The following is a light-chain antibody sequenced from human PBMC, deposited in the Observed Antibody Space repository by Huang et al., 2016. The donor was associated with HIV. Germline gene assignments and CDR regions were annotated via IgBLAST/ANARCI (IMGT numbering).Light chain of an antibody. CDR3: QQSYATPRT. J-gene: IGKJ1*01. V-gene: IGKV1-39*01. CDR1: QSLSDF. Sequence: DIQMTQSPTSLSASVGDRVTITCRASQSLSDFLNWYLQKPGKSPQLLIYAASGLQRGVPARFSGSGSGTDFTLSMSSLQAEDFGTYYCQQSYATPRTFGQGTKVE. CDR2: AAS.